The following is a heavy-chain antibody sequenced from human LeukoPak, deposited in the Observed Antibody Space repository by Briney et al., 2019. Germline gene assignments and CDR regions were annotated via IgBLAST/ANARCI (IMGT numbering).Heavy chain of an antibody. J-gene: IGHJ4*02. D-gene: IGHD3-10*01. CDR1: GGSINNGGYY. CDR2: LYYNGAT. CDR3: ASLRSSGSGSFPTD. V-gene: IGHV4-39*01. Sequence: SETLSLTCTVSGGSINNGGYYWGWIRQPPGEGPEWIGSLYYNGATYYNPTLRSRVTMSVDTSKNQFSLKLTSVTAADTAVYYCASLRSSGSGSFPTDWGQGILVSVSS.